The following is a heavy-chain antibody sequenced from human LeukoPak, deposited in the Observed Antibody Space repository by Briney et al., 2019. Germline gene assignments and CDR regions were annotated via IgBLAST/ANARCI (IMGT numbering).Heavy chain of an antibody. CDR2: IKSKTDGWTT. J-gene: IGHJ5*02. V-gene: IGHV3-15*01. Sequence: NPGGSLRLSCAASGFTFSNAWMTWVRQAPGKGLEWVGRIKSKTDGWTTDYAAPVKGRFTISRDDSKNTLYLQMNSLKTEDTAVYYCATDPLYYYDSSGYYPCGQGTLVTVSS. CDR1: GFTFSNAW. D-gene: IGHD3-22*01. CDR3: ATDPLYYYDSSGYYP.